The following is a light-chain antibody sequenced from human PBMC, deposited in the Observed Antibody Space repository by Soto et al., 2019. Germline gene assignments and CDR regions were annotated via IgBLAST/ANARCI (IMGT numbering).Light chain of an antibody. V-gene: IGKV3-20*01. CDR1: QSVSSSY. J-gene: IGKJ4*01. Sequence: EIVLTQSPGTLSLSPGERATLSCRASQSVSSSYLAWYQQKPGQAPKVLIYRASGRATGIPDRFSGSGSGTDFTLTISRLEPEDFAVYYCQQYGSSPLTFGGGTKVDIK. CDR2: RAS. CDR3: QQYGSSPLT.